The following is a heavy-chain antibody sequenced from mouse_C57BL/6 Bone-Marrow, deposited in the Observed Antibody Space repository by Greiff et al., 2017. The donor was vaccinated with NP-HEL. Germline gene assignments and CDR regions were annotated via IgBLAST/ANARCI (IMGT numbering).Heavy chain of an antibody. D-gene: IGHD1-1*01. V-gene: IGHV1-26*01. CDR2: INPNNGGT. Sequence: VQLQQSGPELVKPGASVKISCKASGYTFTDYYMNWVKQSHGKSLEWIGDINPNNGGTSYNQKFKGKATLTVDKSSSTAYMELRSLTSEDSAVYYCARRWDYYYGSHQAWFAYWGQGTLVTVSA. CDR3: ARRWDYYYGSHQAWFAY. CDR1: GYTFTDYY. J-gene: IGHJ3*01.